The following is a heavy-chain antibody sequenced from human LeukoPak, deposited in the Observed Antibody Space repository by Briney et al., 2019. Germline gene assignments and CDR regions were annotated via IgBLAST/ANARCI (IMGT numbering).Heavy chain of an antibody. J-gene: IGHJ4*02. Sequence: PGGSLRLSCAASGFTFNSYAMSWVRQAPGKGPEWVSGISSGGSDTFYADSVKGRFTILRDTSKNTLYLQMNSLRADDTALYYCAKPSPGGNHFDYWGQGTLVTVSS. D-gene: IGHD4-23*01. CDR3: AKPSPGGNHFDY. V-gene: IGHV3-23*01. CDR1: GFTFNSYA. CDR2: ISSGGSDT.